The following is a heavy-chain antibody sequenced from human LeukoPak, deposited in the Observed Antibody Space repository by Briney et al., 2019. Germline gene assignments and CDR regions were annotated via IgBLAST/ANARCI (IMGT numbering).Heavy chain of an antibody. CDR1: GFTFSSYW. V-gene: IGHV3-48*04. D-gene: IGHD3-10*01. CDR3: ARRWFGELSPFDAFDI. J-gene: IGHJ3*02. Sequence: PGGSLRLSCAASGFTFSSYWMSWVRQAPGKGLEWVSYISSSSSTIYYADSVKGRFTISRDNAKNSLYLQMNSLRAEDTAVYYCARRWFGELSPFDAFDIWGQGTMVTVSS. CDR2: ISSSSSTI.